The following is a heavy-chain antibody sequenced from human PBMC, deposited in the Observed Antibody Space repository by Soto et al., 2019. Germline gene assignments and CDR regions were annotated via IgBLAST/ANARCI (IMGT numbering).Heavy chain of an antibody. J-gene: IGHJ6*02. D-gene: IGHD3-9*01. CDR2: INHSGST. CDR3: ASLSIVGTGYAYYYYGMDV. CDR1: GGSFSGYY. Sequence: PSETLSLTCAVYGGSFSGYYWSWIRQPPGKGLEWIGEINHSGSTNYNPSLKSRVTISVDTSKNQFSLKLSSVTAADTAVYYCASLSIVGTGYAYYYYGMDVWGQGTTVTVS. V-gene: IGHV4-34*01.